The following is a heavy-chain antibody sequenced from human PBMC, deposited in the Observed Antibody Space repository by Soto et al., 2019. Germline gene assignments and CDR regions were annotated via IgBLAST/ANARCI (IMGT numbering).Heavy chain of an antibody. J-gene: IGHJ4*02. CDR2: ISYDGSNK. D-gene: IGHD2-2*01. Sequence: GGSLRLSCAASGFTFSSYGMHWVRQAPGKGLEWVAVISYDGSNKYYADSVKGRFTISRDNSKNTLYLQMNSLRAEDTAVYYCAKDVIVVVPAAIGLMDYWGQGTLVTVSS. CDR1: GFTFSSYG. V-gene: IGHV3-30*18. CDR3: AKDVIVVVPAAIGLMDY.